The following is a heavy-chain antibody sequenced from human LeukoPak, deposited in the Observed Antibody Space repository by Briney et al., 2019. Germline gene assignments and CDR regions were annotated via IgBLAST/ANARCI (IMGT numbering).Heavy chain of an antibody. D-gene: IGHD1-26*01. CDR3: ATADKWEPLDY. CDR2: FDPEDGKS. CDR1: GASLSETS. J-gene: IGHJ4*02. Sequence: ASVKVSCKVSGASLSETSIHWVRQAPGQWLEWMGGFDPEDGKSIFAQRFQGRFSMTEDTSTDTAYMELRSLRPEDTAVYYCATADKWEPLDYWGQGTLVTVSS. V-gene: IGHV1-24*01.